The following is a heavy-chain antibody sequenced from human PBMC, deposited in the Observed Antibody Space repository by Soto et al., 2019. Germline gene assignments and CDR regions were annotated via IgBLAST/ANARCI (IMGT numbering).Heavy chain of an antibody. Sequence: PGESLKISCKGSGYSFTSYWIGWVRQMPGKGLEWMGIIYPGDSDTRYSPSFQGQVTISADKSISPAYLQWSSLKASDTAMYYCARHEGDYGSPAAGPFDYWRQGTLVTVSS. CDR3: ARHEGDYGSPAAGPFDY. CDR2: IYPGDSDT. CDR1: GYSFTSYW. J-gene: IGHJ4*02. D-gene: IGHD3-10*01. V-gene: IGHV5-51*01.